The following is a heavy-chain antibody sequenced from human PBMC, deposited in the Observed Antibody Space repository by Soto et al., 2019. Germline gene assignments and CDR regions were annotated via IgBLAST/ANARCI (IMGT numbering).Heavy chain of an antibody. D-gene: IGHD3-3*01. CDR1: GLNFDDFA. J-gene: IGHJ4*02. CDR3: AKGRYDFWSPYYFDS. Sequence: EVQLVESGGRLVQPGRSLRLSCVGTGLNFDDFAMHWVRQAPGKGLEWVSGITWNSRVLAYADSVKGRFTISRDNARKSLYLQMDSLREEDKALYYCAKGRYDFWSPYYFDSWGQGTLVTVSS. V-gene: IGHV3-9*01. CDR2: ITWNSRVL.